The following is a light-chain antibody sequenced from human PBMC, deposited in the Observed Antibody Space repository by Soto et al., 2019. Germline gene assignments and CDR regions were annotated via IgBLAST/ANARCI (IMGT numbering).Light chain of an antibody. CDR3: SSYTSSIAVV. Sequence: QSVLTQPASVSGSPGQSITISCTGTSNNVGAYDYVSWYQQHPGKAPKLLIYDVTNRPSEVSDRFSGSKSGSTASLTISGLQADDEGDYYCSSYTSSIAVVFGGGTKVTVL. J-gene: IGLJ2*01. CDR2: DVT. CDR1: SNNVGAYDY. V-gene: IGLV2-14*03.